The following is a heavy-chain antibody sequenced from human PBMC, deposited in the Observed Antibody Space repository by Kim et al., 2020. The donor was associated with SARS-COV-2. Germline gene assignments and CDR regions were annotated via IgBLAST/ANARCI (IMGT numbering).Heavy chain of an antibody. CDR3: ARYRPGSSWYFSDWFDP. CDR1: GYSFTSYW. D-gene: IGHD6-13*01. Sequence: GESLKISCKGSGYSFTSYWISWVRQMPGKGLEWMGRIDPSDSYTNYSPSFQGHVTISADKSISTAYLQWSSLKASDTAMYYCARYRPGSSWYFSDWFDPWGQGTLVTVSS. J-gene: IGHJ5*02. V-gene: IGHV5-10-1*01. CDR2: IDPSDSYT.